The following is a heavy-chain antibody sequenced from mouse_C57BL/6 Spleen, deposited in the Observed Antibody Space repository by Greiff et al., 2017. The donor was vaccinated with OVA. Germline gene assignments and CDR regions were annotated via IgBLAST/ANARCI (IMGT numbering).Heavy chain of an antibody. D-gene: IGHD2-3*01. V-gene: IGHV5-17*01. J-gene: IGHJ4*01. CDR1: GFTFSDYG. CDR2: ISSGSSTI. CDR3: ARDDGYYEAMDY. Sequence: EVKVVESGGGLVKPGGSLKLSCAASGFTFSDYGMHWVRQAPEKGLEWVAYISSGSSTIYYADTVKGRFTISRDNAKNTLFLQMTSLRSEDTAMYYCARDDGYYEAMDYWGQGTSVTVSS.